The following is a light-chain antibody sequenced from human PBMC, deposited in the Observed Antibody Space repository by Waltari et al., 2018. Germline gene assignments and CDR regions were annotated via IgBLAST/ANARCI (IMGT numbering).Light chain of an antibody. CDR2: WAS. Sequence: DIVMTQSPDSLAVSLGERATINCKSSRSIFYSPNKNNYLAWYQHKPGQPPKLLIYWASNRQSGVPDRISGSGSGTDFTRTISSLQAEDVAVYYCQQYFSTPYNFGQGTKLEIK. CDR1: RSIFYSPNKNNY. J-gene: IGKJ2*01. V-gene: IGKV4-1*01. CDR3: QQYFSTPYN.